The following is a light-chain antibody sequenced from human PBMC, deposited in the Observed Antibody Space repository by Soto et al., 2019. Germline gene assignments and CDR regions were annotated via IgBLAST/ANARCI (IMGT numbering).Light chain of an antibody. Sequence: DVVMTQSPLSLPVTLGQPASISCRSSQSLAYSDGNTYLNWFQQRPGQSPRRLIYKVSNRDSGVPDRFSGSGSGTDFTLKISWVEAEDVGVYYCVQRAHWPPYTFGQGTKLEIK. J-gene: IGKJ2*01. V-gene: IGKV2-30*01. CDR1: QSLAYSDGNTY. CDR3: VQRAHWPPYT. CDR2: KVS.